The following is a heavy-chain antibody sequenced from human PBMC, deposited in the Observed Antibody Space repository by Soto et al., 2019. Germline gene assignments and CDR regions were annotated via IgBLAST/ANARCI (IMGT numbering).Heavy chain of an antibody. CDR3: ARRYGYSFDY. CDR2: IYYSGST. D-gene: IGHD1-1*01. Sequence: QVQLQESGPGLVKPSETLSLTCTVSGGSISSYYWSWIRQPPGKGLEWIGYIYYSGSTNYNPSLKXRVTIAVDTSKNQFSRKLSSVTAADTAVYYCARRYGYSFDYWGQGTLVTVSS. V-gene: IGHV4-59*08. J-gene: IGHJ4*02. CDR1: GGSISSYY.